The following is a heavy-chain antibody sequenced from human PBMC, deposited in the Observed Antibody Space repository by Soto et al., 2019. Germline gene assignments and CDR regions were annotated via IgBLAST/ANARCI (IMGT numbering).Heavy chain of an antibody. CDR2: ISHDGSKK. CDR1: GFTFSSYV. D-gene: IGHD6-6*01. V-gene: IGHV3-30*18. CDR3: AKDFQETEQLVHLFDY. Sequence: GGSLRLSCAASGFTFSSYVTHWVRQAPGKGLEWVAVISHDGSKKYYADSVKGRFTISRDNSKNTLYLQMNSLRAEDTAVYYCAKDFQETEQLVHLFDYWGQGTLVTVSS. J-gene: IGHJ4*02.